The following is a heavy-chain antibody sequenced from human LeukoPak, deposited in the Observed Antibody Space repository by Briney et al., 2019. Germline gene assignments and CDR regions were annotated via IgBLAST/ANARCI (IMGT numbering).Heavy chain of an antibody. V-gene: IGHV3-7*01. CDR3: ARDSPHCSGGGCYFFDY. CDR1: GFTFSSYW. D-gene: IGHD2-15*01. Sequence: GGSLRLSCAASGFTFSSYWMSWVRQAPGKGLEWVANIKQDGSEKYYVDSVKGRFTISRDNAKNSLYLQMNSLRAEDTAVYYCARDSPHCSGGGCYFFDYWGQGTLVIVSA. CDR2: IKQDGSEK. J-gene: IGHJ4*02.